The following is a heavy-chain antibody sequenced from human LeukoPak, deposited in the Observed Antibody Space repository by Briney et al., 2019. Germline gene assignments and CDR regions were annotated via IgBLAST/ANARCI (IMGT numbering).Heavy chain of an antibody. Sequence: GASLRPSCAASGFAFSDYYMSWIRQAPGKGLEWLSYISGGGGDINYADSVKGRFSISRDNAKNSLYLQMNSLRAEDTAVYYCVRDIRAVGVTLYFDHWGQGTLVTVSS. CDR1: GFAFSDYY. J-gene: IGHJ4*02. V-gene: IGHV3-11*01. CDR3: VRDIRAVGVTLYFDH. CDR2: ISGGGGDI. D-gene: IGHD1-26*01.